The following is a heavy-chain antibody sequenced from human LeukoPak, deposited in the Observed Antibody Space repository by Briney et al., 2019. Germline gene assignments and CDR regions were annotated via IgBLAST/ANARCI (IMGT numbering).Heavy chain of an antibody. CDR1: GFTFSSYW. J-gene: IGHJ4*02. Sequence: GGSLRLSCAASGFTFSSYWMHWVRQAPGKGLVWVSRINSDGSSTSYADSVKGRFTISRDNAKNTLYLQMNSLRAEDTAMYYCTTGTCSGGSCLSSYWGQGTLVTLSS. D-gene: IGHD2-15*01. CDR3: TTGTCSGGSCLSSY. CDR2: INSDGSST. V-gene: IGHV3-74*01.